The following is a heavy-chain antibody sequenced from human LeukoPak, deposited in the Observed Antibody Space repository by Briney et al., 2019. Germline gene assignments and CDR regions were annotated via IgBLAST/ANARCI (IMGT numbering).Heavy chain of an antibody. D-gene: IGHD3-22*01. J-gene: IGHJ4*02. V-gene: IGHV1-24*01. Sequence: ASVKVSCKVSGYTLTELSMHWVRQAPGKGLEWMGGFDPEDGETIYAQKFQGRVTMTEDTSTDTVYMELSSLRSEDTAVYYCATGGVSVSDSSGYYPDYWGQGTLVTVSS. CDR1: GYTLTELS. CDR3: ATGGVSVSDSSGYYPDY. CDR2: FDPEDGET.